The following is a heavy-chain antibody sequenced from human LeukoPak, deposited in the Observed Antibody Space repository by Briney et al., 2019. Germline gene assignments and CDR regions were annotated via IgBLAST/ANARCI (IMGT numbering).Heavy chain of an antibody. CDR3: AKGPLRGTAAAIDY. D-gene: IGHD2-2*01. J-gene: IGHJ4*02. V-gene: IGHV3-30*18. Sequence: GKSLRLSCAASGFTFNNYGMHWVRQAPGKGLEWVAVISYDGRNIHYPDSVKGRFTVSRDISTDTLWLQMDSLRTEDTAVYYCAKGPLRGTAAAIDYWGQGTLVTVSS. CDR2: ISYDGRNI. CDR1: GFTFNNYG.